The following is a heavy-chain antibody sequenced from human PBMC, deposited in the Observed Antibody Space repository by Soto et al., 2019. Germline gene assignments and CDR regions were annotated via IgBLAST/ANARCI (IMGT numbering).Heavy chain of an antibody. D-gene: IGHD2-15*01. CDR1: GCTFTSYG. J-gene: IGHJ4*03. V-gene: IGHV1-18*01. CDR3: ARGTKVVVAEHLIDY. CDR2: ISAYNGNT. Sequence: AAVKVSFQASGCTFTSYGSRSVRQAPGQGLEWMGWISAYNGNTNYAQKLQGRVTMTTYTTRSTAYMELRSLRSDDTAVYYCARGTKVVVAEHLIDYWGQGTMVTVSS.